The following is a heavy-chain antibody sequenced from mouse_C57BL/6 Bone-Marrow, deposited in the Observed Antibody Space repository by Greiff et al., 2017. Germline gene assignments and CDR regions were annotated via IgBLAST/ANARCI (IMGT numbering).Heavy chain of an antibody. J-gene: IGHJ2*01. CDR2: IYPRSGNT. D-gene: IGHD2-3*01. CDR3: ARDGYYFYYFDY. Sequence: VQLQQSGAELARPGASVKLSCKASGYTFTSYGISWVKQRTGQGLEWIGEIYPRSGNTYYNEKFKGKATLTADKSSSTAYMELRSLTSEDSAVYFCARDGYYFYYFDYWGQGTTLTVSS. CDR1: GYTFTSYG. V-gene: IGHV1-81*01.